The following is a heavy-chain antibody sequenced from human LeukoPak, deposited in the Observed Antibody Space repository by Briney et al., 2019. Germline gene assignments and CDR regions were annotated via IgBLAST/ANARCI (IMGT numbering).Heavy chain of an antibody. CDR2: VFHSGGT. Sequence: SETLSLTCSVSGGSISSTAYYWGWIRQAPGKGLEWIGSVFHSGGTYYNPSLKSRVTISVDTSKSQFSLKLNSMTAADTALYYCARTKSGSYHGPFDYWGQGTLVTVSS. CDR3: ARTKSGSYHGPFDY. V-gene: IGHV4-39*01. CDR1: GGSISSTAYY. J-gene: IGHJ4*02. D-gene: IGHD1-26*01.